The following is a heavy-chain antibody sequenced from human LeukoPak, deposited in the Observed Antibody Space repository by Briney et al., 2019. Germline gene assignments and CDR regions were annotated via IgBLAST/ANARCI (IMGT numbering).Heavy chain of an antibody. Sequence: RGSLRLSSAASGFTFSIYSMYTVRHAPGKGLGCVSSISSSSRYIYYADAVKGRFTISRDNPKSSLYLQMNSLRAEDTAVYYCASLVSWVPEYWGQGTLVTVSS. V-gene: IGHV3-21*03. CDR2: ISSSSRYI. CDR3: ASLVSWVPEY. D-gene: IGHD2/OR15-2a*01. J-gene: IGHJ4*02. CDR1: GFTFSIYS.